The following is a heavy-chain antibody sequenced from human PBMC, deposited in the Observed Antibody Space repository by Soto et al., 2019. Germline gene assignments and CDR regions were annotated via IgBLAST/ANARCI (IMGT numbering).Heavy chain of an antibody. Sequence: PGGSLRLSCAASGFTFSSYAMSWVRQAPGKGLEWVSAISGSGGSTYYADSVKGRFTISRDNSKNTLYLQMNSLRAEDTAVYYCAKDPRYDEVWSGYYFGWFDPWGKGTLVTVDS. CDR3: AKDPRYDEVWSGYYFGWFDP. D-gene: IGHD3-3*01. CDR2: ISGSGGST. V-gene: IGHV3-23*01. CDR1: GFTFSSYA. J-gene: IGHJ5*02.